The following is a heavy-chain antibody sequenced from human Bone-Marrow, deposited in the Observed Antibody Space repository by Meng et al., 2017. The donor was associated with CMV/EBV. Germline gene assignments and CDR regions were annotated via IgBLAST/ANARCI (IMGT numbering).Heavy chain of an antibody. Sequence: GGFLRLSCAASGFIFTNYAMSWVRQAPGKGLEWVSLINAGGDRTHYADSVKGRFTISRDDSKNTLFLQMNSLRVEDTALYYCARDLDSSGRFDEDFWGQGTLVTVSS. CDR1: GFIFTNYA. V-gene: IGHV3-23*01. CDR2: INAGGDRT. J-gene: IGHJ4*02. CDR3: ARDLDSSGRFDEDF. D-gene: IGHD6-19*01.